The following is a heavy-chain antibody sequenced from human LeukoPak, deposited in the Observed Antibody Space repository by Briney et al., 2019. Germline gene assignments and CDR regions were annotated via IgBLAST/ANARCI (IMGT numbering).Heavy chain of an antibody. CDR2: VSYDGSHQ. V-gene: IGHV3-30*18. CDR1: GFTFSTYG. D-gene: IGHD2-15*01. Sequence: GGSLRLSCAASGFTFSTYGMHWVRQAPGKGLEWVAVVSYDGSHQYYADSVRSRFTISRDNSKNTLYLQMNSLRTEDTAVFYCAKDRSDNFGAFDIWGQGTMVSVSS. CDR3: AKDRSDNFGAFDI. J-gene: IGHJ3*02.